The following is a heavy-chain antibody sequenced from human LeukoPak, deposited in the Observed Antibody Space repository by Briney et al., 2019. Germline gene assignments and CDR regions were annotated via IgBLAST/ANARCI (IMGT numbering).Heavy chain of an antibody. D-gene: IGHD2-2*02. Sequence: PSETLSLTCAVYGGSFNGYYWSWFLQPPGKGLEWMGEINHSGSTNYNPPPNNRLTISVDTSKYQFSLKLSSVTAADTAVYYCARGRYCSSTSCYIGPNRAKKFDCWGQGTLVTVSS. CDR2: INHSGST. CDR3: ARGRYCSSTSCYIGPNRAKKFDC. V-gene: IGHV4-34*01. J-gene: IGHJ4*02. CDR1: GGSFNGYY.